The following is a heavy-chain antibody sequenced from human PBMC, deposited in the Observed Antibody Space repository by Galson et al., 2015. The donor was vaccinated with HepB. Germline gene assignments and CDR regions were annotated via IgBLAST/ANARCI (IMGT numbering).Heavy chain of an antibody. Sequence: SVKVSCKASGYTFTSYGISWVRQAPGQGLEWMGWISAYNGNTNYAQKLQGRVTMTTDTSTSTAYMELRSLRSDDTAVYYCARDRPYYDILTGYYSYGWFDPWGQGTLVTVSS. J-gene: IGHJ5*02. CDR2: ISAYNGNT. V-gene: IGHV1-18*01. D-gene: IGHD3-9*01. CDR3: ARDRPYYDILTGYYSYGWFDP. CDR1: GYTFTSYG.